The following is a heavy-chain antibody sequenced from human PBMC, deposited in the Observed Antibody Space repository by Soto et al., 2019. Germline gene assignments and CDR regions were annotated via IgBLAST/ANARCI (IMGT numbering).Heavy chain of an antibody. Sequence: EVQVVESGGGLVKPGGSLRLSCVFSGFTFSTYTMNWVRQAPGKGLEWVSSINGRSNYVYYADSVKGRFTISRDNAKNSLDLQMNRLRAEDTAIYYCAREDGVVGSSSAFDHWGLGTLVTVSS. CDR3: AREDGVVGSSSAFDH. CDR2: INGRSNYV. V-gene: IGHV3-21*01. J-gene: IGHJ4*02. D-gene: IGHD1-26*01. CDR1: GFTFSTYT.